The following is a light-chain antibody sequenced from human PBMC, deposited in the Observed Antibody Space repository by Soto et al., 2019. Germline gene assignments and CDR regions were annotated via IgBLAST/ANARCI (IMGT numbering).Light chain of an antibody. CDR3: QVWDSSSDHPV. V-gene: IGLV3-21*04. CDR2: YDS. J-gene: IGLJ2*01. CDR1: NIDSKS. Sequence: SYELTQPPSVSVAPGKTARITCGGNNIDSKSEHWYQQKPGQAPVLVIYYDSDRPAGVPARRSGCNSGNTATPTIGRVDAGDEAAYYCQVWDSSSDHPVFGGGTKVTVL.